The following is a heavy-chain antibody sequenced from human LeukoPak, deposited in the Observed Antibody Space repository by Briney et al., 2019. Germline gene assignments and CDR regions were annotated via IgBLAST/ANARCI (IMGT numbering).Heavy chain of an antibody. CDR2: IYYSGTT. CDR1: GVSMSSGTCY. J-gene: IGHJ4*02. CDR3: ASTPLGATRPFDY. V-gene: IGHV4-39*01. D-gene: IGHD5-12*01. Sequence: SETLSLTCTVSGVSMSSGTCYWGWIRQPPGKGLEWIGTIYYSGTTYYNPSLKSRVTISIDTSKNQFSLKLSSVTAADTAVYYCASTPLGATRPFDYWGQGTLVTVSS.